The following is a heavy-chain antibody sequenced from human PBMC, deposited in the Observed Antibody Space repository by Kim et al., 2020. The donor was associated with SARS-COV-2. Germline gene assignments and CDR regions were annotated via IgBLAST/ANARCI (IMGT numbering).Heavy chain of an antibody. CDR1: GGSFSGYY. V-gene: IGHV4-34*01. Sequence: SETLSLTCAVYGGSFSGYYWCWIRQPPGKGLEWIGEINHSGSTNYNPSLKSRVTISVDTSKNQFSLKLSSVAAADTAVYYCARRLVRDAFDIWGQGTMVTVSS. J-gene: IGHJ3*02. CDR3: ARRLVRDAFDI. CDR2: INHSGST. D-gene: IGHD6-19*01.